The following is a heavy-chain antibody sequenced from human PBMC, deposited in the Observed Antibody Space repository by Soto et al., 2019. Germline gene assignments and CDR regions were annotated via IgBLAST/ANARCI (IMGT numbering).Heavy chain of an antibody. CDR3: ARDSGYCSGGSCYSGARYFDL. V-gene: IGHV3-33*01. Sequence: QVQLVESGGGVVQPGRSLRLSCAASGFTFSSYGMHWVRQAPGKGLEWVAVIWYDGSNKYYADSVKGRFTISRDNSKNTLYLQMNSLRAEDTAVYYCARDSGYCSGGSCYSGARYFDLWGRGTLVTVSS. CDR2: IWYDGSNK. CDR1: GFTFSSYG. J-gene: IGHJ2*01. D-gene: IGHD2-15*01.